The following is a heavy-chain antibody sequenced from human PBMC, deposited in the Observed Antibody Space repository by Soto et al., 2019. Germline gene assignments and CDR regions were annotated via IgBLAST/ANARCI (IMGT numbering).Heavy chain of an antibody. Sequence: SETLSLTCIVSGGSISEKYWNWVRQPPGKGLEWIGLIFANGHTDYNPSLKSRVTMSVDASKNQFSLRLTSMTAADTAVYYCVASLAASGLNWLDPWGRGTLVTVPQ. CDR3: VASLAASGLNWLDP. CDR1: GGSISEKY. V-gene: IGHV4-4*07. D-gene: IGHD6-13*01. J-gene: IGHJ5*02. CDR2: IFANGHT.